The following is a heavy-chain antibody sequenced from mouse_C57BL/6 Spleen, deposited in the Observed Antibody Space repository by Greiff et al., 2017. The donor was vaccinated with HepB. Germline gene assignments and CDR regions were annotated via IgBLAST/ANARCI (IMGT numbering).Heavy chain of an antibody. D-gene: IGHD1-1*01. V-gene: IGHV3-1*01. Sequence: EVKLMESGPGMVKPSQSLSLSCTVTGYSITSGYDWHWIRHFPGNKLEWMAYISYSGSTNYNPSLKSRISITHDTSKNHFFLKLNAVTTEDTATYYWEREDYDGSSSDWYFDVWGTGTTVTVSS. CDR1: GYSITSGYD. CDR2: ISYSGST. CDR3: EREDYDGSSSDWYFDV. J-gene: IGHJ1*03.